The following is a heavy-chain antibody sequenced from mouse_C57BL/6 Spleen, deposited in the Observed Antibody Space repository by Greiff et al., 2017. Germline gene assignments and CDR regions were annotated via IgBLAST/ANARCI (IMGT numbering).Heavy chain of an antibody. CDR3: ARGNCYVSWFAY. CDR1: GFNIKDYY. V-gene: IGHV14-2*01. D-gene: IGHD2-12*01. J-gene: IGHJ3*01. CDR2: IDPEDGDT. Sequence: VQLQQSGAELVKPGASVKLSCTASGFNIKDYYMHWVKQRTEQGLEWIGRIDPEDGDTKYAPKFQGKATITADTSSNTAYLQLSSLTSEDTAVYYCARGNCYVSWFAYWGQGTLVTVSA.